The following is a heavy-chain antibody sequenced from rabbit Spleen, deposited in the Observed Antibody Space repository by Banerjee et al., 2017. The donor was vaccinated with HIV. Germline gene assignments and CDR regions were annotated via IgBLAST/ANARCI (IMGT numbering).Heavy chain of an antibody. CDR1: GFSFSSSYS. D-gene: IGHD3-1*01. CDR2: IDDGSGDA. Sequence: QSLEESGGDLVKPGASLTLTCTASGFSFSSSYSMCWVRQAPGKGLEWTAWIDDGSGDAYYASWVNGRFTISKPSSTTVTLQMTSLTAADTATYFCGRRDNVDGAGWKLWGQGTLVTVS. V-gene: IGHV1S40*01. CDR3: GRRDNVDGAGWKL. J-gene: IGHJ3*01.